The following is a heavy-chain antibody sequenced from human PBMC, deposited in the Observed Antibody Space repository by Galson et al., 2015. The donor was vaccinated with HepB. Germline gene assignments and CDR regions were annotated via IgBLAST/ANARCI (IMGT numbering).Heavy chain of an antibody. V-gene: IGHV3-74*01. CDR3: ARVNYYNAFDI. J-gene: IGHJ3*02. Sequence: SLRLSCAASGFTFSSYWMHWVRQAPGKGLVWVSRINSDGSSTSYADSVRGRFTISRDNAKNTLYLQMNSLRAEDTAVYYCARVNYYNAFDIWGQGTMVTVSS. CDR2: INSDGSST. D-gene: IGHD1-7*01. CDR1: GFTFSSYW.